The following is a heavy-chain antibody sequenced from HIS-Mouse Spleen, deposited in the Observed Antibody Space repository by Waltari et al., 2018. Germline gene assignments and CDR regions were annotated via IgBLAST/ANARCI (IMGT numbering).Heavy chain of an antibody. CDR2: ISSSSSYI. CDR3: AREGSYIAAAGTDAFDI. Sequence: EVQLVESGGGLVKPGGSLRLSCSASGFAFSSYSMNWVRQAPGKGLEWGSSISSSSSYIYYADSVKGRFTISRDNAKNSLYLQMNSLRAEDTAVYYCAREGSYIAAAGTDAFDIWGQGTMVTVSS. V-gene: IGHV3-21*01. D-gene: IGHD6-13*01. CDR1: GFAFSSYS. J-gene: IGHJ3*02.